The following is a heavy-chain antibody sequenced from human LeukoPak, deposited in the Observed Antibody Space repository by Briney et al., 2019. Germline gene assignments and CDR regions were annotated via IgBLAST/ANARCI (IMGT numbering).Heavy chain of an antibody. V-gene: IGHV4-39*01. J-gene: IGHJ3*02. CDR2: IYHSGST. Sequence: SETLSLTCIVSGDSISSSSYYWGWLRQPPGKGLEWIASIYHSGSTYYNPSLKSRVTISVDTSKNQFSLKLSSVTAADTAVYYCAAGIMGDAFDIWGQGAMVTVSS. CDR1: GDSISSSSYY. D-gene: IGHD3-10*01. CDR3: AAGIMGDAFDI.